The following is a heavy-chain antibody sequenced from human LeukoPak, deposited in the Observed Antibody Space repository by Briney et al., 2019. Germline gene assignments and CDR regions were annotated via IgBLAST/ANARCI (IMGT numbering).Heavy chain of an antibody. CDR3: ARAPPSAHRDIVATLIDY. Sequence: GASVKVSCKASGYTFTDYYMHWVRQAPGQGLEWMGWINLNSRGTNYAQKFQGRVTMTRDMSTSTVYMELSSLRSEDTAVYYCARAPPSAHRDIVATLIDYWGQGTLVTVSS. D-gene: IGHD5-12*01. CDR1: GYTFTDYY. CDR2: INLNSRGT. V-gene: IGHV1-2*02. J-gene: IGHJ4*02.